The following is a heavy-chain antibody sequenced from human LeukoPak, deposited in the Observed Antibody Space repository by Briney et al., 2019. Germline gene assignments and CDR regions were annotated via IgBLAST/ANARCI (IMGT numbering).Heavy chain of an antibody. D-gene: IGHD6-13*01. CDR2: INPNSGGT. Sequence: ASVKVSCKASGYTFTGYYMHWVRQAPGQGLEWMGRINPNSGGTNYAQKFQGRVTMTRDTSISTAYMELSRLRSDDTAVYYCAGPEAAGQPNWFDPWGQGTLVTVSS. CDR1: GYTFTGYY. V-gene: IGHV1-2*06. CDR3: AGPEAAGQPNWFDP. J-gene: IGHJ5*02.